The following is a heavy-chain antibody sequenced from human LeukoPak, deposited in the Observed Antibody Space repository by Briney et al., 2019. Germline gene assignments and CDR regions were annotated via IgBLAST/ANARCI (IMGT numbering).Heavy chain of an antibody. J-gene: IGHJ3*02. CDR3: ARDRRGTLDAFDI. CDR1: GFTFSSYS. CDR2: ISSSSSYI. D-gene: IGHD3-10*01. V-gene: IGHV3-21*01. Sequence: GGSLRLSCAASGFTFSSYSMNWVRQAPGKGLEWVSSISSSSSYIYYADSVKGRFTISRDDAKNSLYLQMNSLRAEDTAVYYCARDRRGTLDAFDIWAQGTMVTVSS.